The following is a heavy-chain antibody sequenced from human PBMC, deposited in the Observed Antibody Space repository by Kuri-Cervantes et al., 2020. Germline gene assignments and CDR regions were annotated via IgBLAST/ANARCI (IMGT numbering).Heavy chain of an antibody. CDR2: ISWNGGSI. Sequence: SLKISCAASGFTFDDYAMHWVRQAPGKGLEWVSGISWNGGSIGYADSVKGRFTISRDNAKNSLYLQMNSLRAEDTALYYCAKERGYGGNRGNLDYWGQGTLVTVSS. CDR1: GFTFDDYA. CDR3: AKERGYGGNRGNLDY. V-gene: IGHV3-9*01. J-gene: IGHJ4*02. D-gene: IGHD4-23*01.